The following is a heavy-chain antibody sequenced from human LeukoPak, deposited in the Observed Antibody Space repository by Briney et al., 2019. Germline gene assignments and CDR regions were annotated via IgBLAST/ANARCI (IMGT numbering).Heavy chain of an antibody. J-gene: IGHJ3*02. D-gene: IGHD3-9*01. V-gene: IGHV4-34*01. Sequence: SETQSLTCAVYGGSFSGYYWSWNRQPPGKGLEWIGEINHSGSTNYNPSLKSRVTISVDTSKNQFSLKLSSVTAADTAVYYCARGLSRYFDWLLSHDAFDIWGQGTMVTVSS. CDR1: GGSFSGYY. CDR3: ARGLSRYFDWLLSHDAFDI. CDR2: INHSGST.